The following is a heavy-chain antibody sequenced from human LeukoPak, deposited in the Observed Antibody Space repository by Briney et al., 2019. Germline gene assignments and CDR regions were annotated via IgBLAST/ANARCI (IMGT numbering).Heavy chain of an antibody. CDR3: ARGGTLSGG. J-gene: IGHJ4*02. D-gene: IGHD1-1*01. Sequence: GFLRLSCVASGFTFDDYAMHWVRQAPGKGLEWVSLISWDGFTTYYAHSVKGRFTISRDNSKNSLYVEMTSLRAEDTAVYYCARGGTLSGGWCQGTLVTVSS. CDR2: ISWDGFTT. CDR1: GFTFDDYA. V-gene: IGHV3-43D*04.